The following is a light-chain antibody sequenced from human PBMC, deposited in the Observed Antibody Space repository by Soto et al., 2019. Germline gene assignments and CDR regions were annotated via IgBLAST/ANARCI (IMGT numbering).Light chain of an antibody. CDR1: QSISSY. V-gene: IGKV1-8*01. CDR3: QQYDSVPLT. Sequence: IRMTQSPSSFSASTGDRVTITCRASQSISSYLAWYQQKPGKAPKLLIYAASTLQSGVPSRFSGSGSGTDFTLTISCLQSEDFATYYCQQYDSVPLTFGGGTKLEFK. J-gene: IGKJ4*01. CDR2: AAS.